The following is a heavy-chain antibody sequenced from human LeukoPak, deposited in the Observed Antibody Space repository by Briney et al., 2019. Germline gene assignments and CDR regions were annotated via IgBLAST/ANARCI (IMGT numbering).Heavy chain of an antibody. CDR3: ARDAGYNIDY. D-gene: IGHD5-24*01. V-gene: IGHV3-48*03. Sequence: PGGSLRLLCAASGLTFSRYEMNWVRRAPGKGLEWVSYISSSGSTIYYADSVKGRFTISRDNAKNSLYLQMNSLRAEDTAVYYCARDAGYNIDYWGQGTLVTVSS. CDR1: GLTFSRYE. CDR2: ISSSGSTI. J-gene: IGHJ4*02.